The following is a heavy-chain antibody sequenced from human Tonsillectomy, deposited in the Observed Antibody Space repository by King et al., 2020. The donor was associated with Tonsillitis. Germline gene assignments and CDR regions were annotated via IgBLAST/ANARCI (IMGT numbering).Heavy chain of an antibody. CDR2: INAGNGNT. Sequence: QLVQSGAEVKKPGASVKVSCKASGYTFTSYAMHWVRQAPGQRLEWMGWINAGNGNTKYSQKFQGRVTITRDTSASTAYMELSSLRSEDTAVYYCARGDGRGESSGSYDAFDIWGQGTMVTVSS. V-gene: IGHV1-3*01. D-gene: IGHD3-22*01. CDR1: GYTFTSYA. CDR3: ARGDGRGESSGSYDAFDI. J-gene: IGHJ3*02.